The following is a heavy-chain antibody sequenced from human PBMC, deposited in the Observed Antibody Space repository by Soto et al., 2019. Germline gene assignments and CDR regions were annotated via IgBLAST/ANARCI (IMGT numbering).Heavy chain of an antibody. V-gene: IGHV1-8*02. CDR2: MNTHNGNT. Sequence: GVSVELSSKACGYTFASYYMHWTRQAQGQGLEWMGWMNTHNGNTGYAQKFQGRVTMTRNTSISTVYMELSSLTSEDTAVYYCARGDGFTSSCYWFDFWGQRTPVTVSS. CDR3: ARGDGFTSSCYWFDF. CDR1: GYTFASYY. J-gene: IGHJ5*01. D-gene: IGHD6-13*01.